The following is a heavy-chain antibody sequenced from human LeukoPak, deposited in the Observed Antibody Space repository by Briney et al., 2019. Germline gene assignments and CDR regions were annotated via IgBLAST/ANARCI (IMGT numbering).Heavy chain of an antibody. J-gene: IGHJ4*02. V-gene: IGHV3-66*01. CDR3: TRNSIGYYGSGSYLVN. D-gene: IGHD3-10*01. CDR1: EFSVGSNY. Sequence: PGGSLRLSCAASEFSVGSNYMTWVRQAPGKGLEWVSLIYSGGSTYYADSVKGRFTISRDNSKNTLYLQMNSLRAEDTAVYYCTRNSIGYYGSGSYLVNWGQGTLVTVSS. CDR2: IYSGGST.